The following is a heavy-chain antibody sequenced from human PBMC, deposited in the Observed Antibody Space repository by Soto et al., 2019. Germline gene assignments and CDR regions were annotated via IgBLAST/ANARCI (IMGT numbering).Heavy chain of an antibody. J-gene: IGHJ4*02. D-gene: IGHD7-27*01. CDR2: IWYDGSNK. Sequence: GGSLRLSCAASGFTFSSYGMHWVRQAPGKGLEWVAVIWYDGSNKYYADSVKGRFTISRDNSKNTLYLQMNSLRAEDTAVYYCARDFWGWGNQGFDYWGQGTLVTVSS. CDR3: ARDFWGWGNQGFDY. V-gene: IGHV3-33*01. CDR1: GFTFSSYG.